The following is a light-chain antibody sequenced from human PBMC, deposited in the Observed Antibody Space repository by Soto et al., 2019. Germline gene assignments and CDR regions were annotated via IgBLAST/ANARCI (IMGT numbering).Light chain of an antibody. Sequence: QSVLTQPPSVSGAPGQRVTISCTGSSSNIGAGYDVHWYQQLPGTDPKLLIYGNSNRPSGVPDRFSGSKSGNSASLAITGLQAEDEADYYCQSYDSSLSVYVVFGGGTKLTVL. V-gene: IGLV1-40*01. CDR3: QSYDSSLSVYVV. CDR1: SSNIGAGYD. CDR2: GNS. J-gene: IGLJ2*01.